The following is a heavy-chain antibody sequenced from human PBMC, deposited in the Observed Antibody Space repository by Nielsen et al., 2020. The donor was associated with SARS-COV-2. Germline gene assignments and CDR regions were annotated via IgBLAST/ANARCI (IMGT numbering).Heavy chain of an antibody. V-gene: IGHV3-73*01. CDR1: GFTFGDAI. CDR2: IRSKTNNYET. J-gene: IGHJ6*02. Sequence: EGSLRLSCAASGFTFGDAIIHWVRQASGKGLEWVGRIRSKTNNYETSYAASVKGRFIISRDESKNMAYLQMNSLKTDDTAVYYCKHYYDMDVWGQGTTVTVSS. CDR3: KHYYDMDV.